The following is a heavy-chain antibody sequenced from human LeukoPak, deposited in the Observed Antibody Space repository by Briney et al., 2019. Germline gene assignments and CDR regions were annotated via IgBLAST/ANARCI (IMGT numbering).Heavy chain of an antibody. D-gene: IGHD1-26*01. CDR2: ISGSGGST. CDR3: AKLQWELLMYNWFDP. CDR1: GFTFSSYA. V-gene: IGHV3-23*01. Sequence: GGSLGLSCAASGFTFSSYAMSWVRQAPGKGLEWVSAISGSGGSTYYADSVKGRFTISRDNSKNTLYLQMNSLRAEDTAVYYCAKLQWELLMYNWFDPWGQGTLVTVSS. J-gene: IGHJ5*02.